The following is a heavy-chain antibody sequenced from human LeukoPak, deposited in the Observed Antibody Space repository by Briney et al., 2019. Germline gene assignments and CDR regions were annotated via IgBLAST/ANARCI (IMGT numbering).Heavy chain of an antibody. CDR2: ISSSSSYI. J-gene: IGHJ3*02. CDR3: ARDAAMTLSTPLGRDAFDI. D-gene: IGHD2-2*01. Sequence: GGSLRLSCAASGFTFSSYSMNWVRQAPGKGLEWVSSISSSSSYIYYADSVKGRFTISRDNAKNSLYLQMNSLRAEDTAVYYCARDAAMTLSTPLGRDAFDIWGQGTMVTVSS. CDR1: GFTFSSYS. V-gene: IGHV3-21*01.